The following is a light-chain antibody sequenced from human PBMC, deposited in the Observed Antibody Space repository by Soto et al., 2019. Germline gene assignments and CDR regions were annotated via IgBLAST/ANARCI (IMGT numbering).Light chain of an antibody. J-gene: IGKJ5*01. Sequence: EIVLTQSPATLSLSPGERATLSCRASQSVSSYLVWYQQKPGQAPRLLIYDTSNRATGIPARFSGSGSGTAFTLTITRLDPEDFAVYYCQQRTNWPITFGQGTRLEIK. V-gene: IGKV3-11*01. CDR3: QQRTNWPIT. CDR2: DTS. CDR1: QSVSSY.